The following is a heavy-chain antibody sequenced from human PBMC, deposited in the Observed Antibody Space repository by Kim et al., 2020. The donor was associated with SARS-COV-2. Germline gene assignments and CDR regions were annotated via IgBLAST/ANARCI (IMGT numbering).Heavy chain of an antibody. CDR1: GFPFNAYA. CDR2: FTGSGT. D-gene: IGHD1-26*01. J-gene: IGHJ4*02. V-gene: IGHV3-23*01. CDR3: AKNSGGYRALNFVY. Sequence: GSLRLSCAAFGFPFNAYAMSWVRQAPGKGLEWVSAFTGSGTYYADSVKGRFTISRDNSKNTLYLQMNSLRVDDTAIYFCAKNSGGYRALNFVYWGQGTL.